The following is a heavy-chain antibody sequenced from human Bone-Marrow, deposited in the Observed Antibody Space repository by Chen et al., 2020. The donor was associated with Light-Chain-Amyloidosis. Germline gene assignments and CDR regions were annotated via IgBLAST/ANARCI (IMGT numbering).Heavy chain of an antibody. CDR3: ARDSRFRDYYDSSALGY. Sequence: QVQLVESGGGVVQAGRSLRLSCAASGFNFSGYAMHWVRQAPGKGLEWVTFISHDGSNKYYADSVKGRFTISRDNSRNTLYLQMNSLRVEDTAIYYCARDSRFRDYYDSSALGYWGQGTLVTVSS. V-gene: IGHV3-30-3*01. CDR1: GFNFSGYA. J-gene: IGHJ4*02. CDR2: ISHDGSNK. D-gene: IGHD3-22*01.